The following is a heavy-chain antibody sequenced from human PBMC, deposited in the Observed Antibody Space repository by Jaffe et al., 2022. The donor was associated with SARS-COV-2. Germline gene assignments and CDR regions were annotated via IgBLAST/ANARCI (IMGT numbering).Heavy chain of an antibody. CDR2: MNPKSGNT. Sequence: QVQLVQSGAEVKKPGASVKVSCKASGYTFTSYDINWVRQATGQGLEWMGWMNPKSGNTGYAQKFQGRVTMTRDTSKATAYMELSSLTSEDTAIYYCARGRSCGVGFCEGWFDPWGQGSLVTVSS. D-gene: IGHD2-21*01. J-gene: IGHJ5*02. CDR1: GYTFTSYD. V-gene: IGHV1-8*02. CDR3: ARGRSCGVGFCEGWFDP.